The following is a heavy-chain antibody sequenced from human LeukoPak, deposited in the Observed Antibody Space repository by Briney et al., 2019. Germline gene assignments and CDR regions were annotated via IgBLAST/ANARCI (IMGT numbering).Heavy chain of an antibody. V-gene: IGHV1-69*05. CDR3: ASPSLGSSSFYYYMDV. D-gene: IGHD3-16*01. CDR1: GGTFSSYA. J-gene: IGHJ6*03. CDR2: IIPIFGTA. Sequence: SVKVSCKASGGTFSSYAISWVRQAPGQGLEWMGGIIPIFGTANYAQKFQGRVTITTDESTSTAYMELSSLRSEDTAVYYCASPSLGSSSFYYYMDVWGKGTMVTVSS.